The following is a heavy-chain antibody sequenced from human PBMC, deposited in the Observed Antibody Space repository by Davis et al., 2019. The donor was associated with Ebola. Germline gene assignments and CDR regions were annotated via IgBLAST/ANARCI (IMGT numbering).Heavy chain of an antibody. CDR1: GGSISSYY. CDR3: ARGGLWELPWFDP. Sequence: PSETLSLTCTVSGGSISSYYWSWIRQPPGKGLEWIGYIYYSGSTYYNPSLKSRVTISVDTSKNQFSLKLSSVTAADTAVYYCARGGLWELPWFDPWGQGTLVTVSS. D-gene: IGHD1-26*01. V-gene: IGHV4-59*08. J-gene: IGHJ5*02. CDR2: IYYSGST.